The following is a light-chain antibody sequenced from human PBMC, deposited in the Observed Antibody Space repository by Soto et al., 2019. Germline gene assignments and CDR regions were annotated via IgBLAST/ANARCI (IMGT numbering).Light chain of an antibody. J-gene: IGKJ1*01. CDR2: KAS. CDR3: QQYNSYPWT. V-gene: IGKV1-5*03. CDR1: QSISSW. Sequence: DIQMTQSPSTLSASVGDRVTITCRASQSISSWLAWYHQKPGKAPNLLIYKASSLESGVPSRFSGSGSGTDFTLTISSLKPDDLETYYCQQYNSYPWTFGPGTKVEIK.